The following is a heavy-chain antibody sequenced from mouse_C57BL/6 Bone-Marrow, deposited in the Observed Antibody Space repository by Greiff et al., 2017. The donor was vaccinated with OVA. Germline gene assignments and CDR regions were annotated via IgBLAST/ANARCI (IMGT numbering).Heavy chain of an antibody. CDR2: IYPYNGVS. CDR1: GYSFTGYY. V-gene: IGHV1-31*01. Sequence: EQSGPELVKPGASVKISCKASGYSFTGYYMHWVKQSHGNILDWIGYIYPYNGVSSYNQKFKGKATSTVDKSSSTAYMELRSLTSEDSAVDYCARYGYYGLYYFDYWGQGTTLTVSS. CDR3: ARYGYYGLYYFDY. D-gene: IGHD1-1*01. J-gene: IGHJ2*01.